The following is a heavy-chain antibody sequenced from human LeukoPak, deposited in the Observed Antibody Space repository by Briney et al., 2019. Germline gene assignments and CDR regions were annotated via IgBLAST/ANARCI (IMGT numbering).Heavy chain of an antibody. J-gene: IGHJ4*02. CDR1: GFTFGDYA. CDR3: TRGNYDSSGYSLGYFDY. D-gene: IGHD3-22*01. Sequence: GGSLRLSCTASGFTFGDYAMSWVRQAPGKGLEWVGFIRSKAYGGTTEYAASVKGRFTTSRDDSKSIAYLQMNSLKTEDTAVYYCTRGNYDSSGYSLGYFDYWGQGTLVTVSS. V-gene: IGHV3-49*04. CDR2: IRSKAYGGTT.